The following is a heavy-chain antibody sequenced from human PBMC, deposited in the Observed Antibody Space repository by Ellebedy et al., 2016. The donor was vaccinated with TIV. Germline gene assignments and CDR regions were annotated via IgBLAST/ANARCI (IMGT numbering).Heavy chain of an antibody. V-gene: IGHV4-34*01. J-gene: IGHJ3*02. CDR2: INHSGST. D-gene: IGHD2-2*01. CDR1: GGSFSGYY. Sequence: SETLSLTXAVYGGSFSGYYWSWIRQPPGKGLEWIGEINHSGSTNYNPSLKSRVTISVDTSKNQFSLKLSSVTAADTAVYYCARGPRYCSSTSCYGARNDAFDIWGQGTVVTVSS. CDR3: ARGPRYCSSTSCYGARNDAFDI.